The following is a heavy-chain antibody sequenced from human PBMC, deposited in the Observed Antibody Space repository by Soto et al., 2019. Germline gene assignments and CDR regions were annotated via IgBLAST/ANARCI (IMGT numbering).Heavy chain of an antibody. CDR2: ISVHNGNT. J-gene: IGHJ4*02. V-gene: IGHV1-18*01. CDR1: GYTFISYG. Sequence: QVQLVQSGAEVKKPGASVKVSCKASGYTFISYGISWVRQAPGQGLEWMGWISVHNGNTNYAQKLQGRVTMTTDTSTSTVYMELRSLRSDDTAVYYCARDQGLAVTADYWGQGTLGTVSS. D-gene: IGHD4-17*01. CDR3: ARDQGLAVTADY.